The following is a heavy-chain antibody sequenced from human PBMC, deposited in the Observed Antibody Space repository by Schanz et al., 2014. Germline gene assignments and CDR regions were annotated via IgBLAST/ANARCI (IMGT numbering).Heavy chain of an antibody. CDR2: INSDGTTT. CDR1: GFTFSTYW. Sequence: EVQLVESGGGLVQPGGSLRLSCAASGFTFSTYWMHWVRQAPGKGLVWVSHINSDGTTTTYADSVKGRFTISRDNAENTLYLQMNSQRVEDTAVYYWAMGGFQLHHWGQGTLVTVSS. V-gene: IGHV3-74*01. CDR3: AMGGFQLHH. D-gene: IGHD3-16*01. J-gene: IGHJ4*02.